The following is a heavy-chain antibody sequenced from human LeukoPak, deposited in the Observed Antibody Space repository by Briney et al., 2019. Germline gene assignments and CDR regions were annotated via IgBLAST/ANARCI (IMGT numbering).Heavy chain of an antibody. CDR3: ARVPMYDSSGYYIDFDY. Sequence: ASVKVSCKASGYTFTSYYMHWVRQAPGQGLEWMGIINPSGGSTSYARKFQGRVTMTRDTSTSTVYMELSSLRSEDTAVYYCARVPMYDSSGYYIDFDYWGQGTLVTVSS. CDR2: INPSGGST. D-gene: IGHD3-22*01. V-gene: IGHV1-46*01. CDR1: GYTFTSYY. J-gene: IGHJ4*02.